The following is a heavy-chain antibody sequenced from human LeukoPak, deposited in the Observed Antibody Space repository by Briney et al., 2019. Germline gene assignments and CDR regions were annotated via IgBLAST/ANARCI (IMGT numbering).Heavy chain of an antibody. CDR2: MNPNSGNT. CDR3: ARGTKIRGYSGYDLGDY. V-gene: IGHV1-8*01. Sequence: GASVMVSCKASGYTFTSYDINWVRQATGQGLEWMGWMNPNSGNTGYAQKFQGRVTMTRNTSISTAYMELSSLRSEDTAVYYCARGTKIRGYSGYDLGDYWGQGTLVTVSS. J-gene: IGHJ4*02. CDR1: GYTFTSYD. D-gene: IGHD5-12*01.